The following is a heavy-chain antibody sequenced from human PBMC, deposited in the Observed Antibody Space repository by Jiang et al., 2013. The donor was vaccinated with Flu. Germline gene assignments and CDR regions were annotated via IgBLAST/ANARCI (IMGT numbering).Heavy chain of an antibody. V-gene: IGHV4-59*13. Sequence: EYGPGLVKASEALSLTCTVSGGFMNSYYWTWIRQTPGKGLEWIGYIYSSGSSIYGPSFKKRVTISLDMSKRQFSLKMNAVTPADTAVYYCARGAPRYIECTSTDCLGINYYYYHGMDVWGQGTTVS. J-gene: IGHJ6*02. CDR1: GGFMNSYY. CDR2: IYSSGSS. CDR3: ARGAPRYIECTSTDCLGINYYYYHGMDV. D-gene: IGHD2-2*01.